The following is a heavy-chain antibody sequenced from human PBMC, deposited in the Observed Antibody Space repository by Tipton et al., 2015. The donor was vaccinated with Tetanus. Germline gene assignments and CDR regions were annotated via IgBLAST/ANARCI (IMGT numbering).Heavy chain of an antibody. D-gene: IGHD3-16*01. V-gene: IGHV4-34*01. J-gene: IGHJ6*02. CDR3: ARDHGITWGGMGYYYGMDV. CDR1: DGSFNAYY. CDR2: VNQSGST. Sequence: GLVKPSETLSLTCGVSDGSFNAYYWSWIRQTPGKGLEWIGEVNQSGSTKYNPSFNSRAAISVDTSKSQFSLRVRSVTAADTAVYYCARDHGITWGGMGYYYGMDVWGQGTTVTVSS.